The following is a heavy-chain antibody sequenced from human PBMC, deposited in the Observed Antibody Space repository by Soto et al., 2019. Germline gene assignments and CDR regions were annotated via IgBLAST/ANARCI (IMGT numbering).Heavy chain of an antibody. Sequence: PGGSLRLSCAASEFTFSSYWMSWVRQAPGKGLEWVANIKQDGSEKNYQDSVKGRLTISRDNAKNSLSLQMSSLRAEDTAVYYCARRATISAGYFDLWGRGILVTVSS. D-gene: IGHD1-26*01. J-gene: IGHJ2*01. CDR1: EFTFSSYW. CDR3: ARRATISAGYFDL. CDR2: IKQDGSEK. V-gene: IGHV3-7*01.